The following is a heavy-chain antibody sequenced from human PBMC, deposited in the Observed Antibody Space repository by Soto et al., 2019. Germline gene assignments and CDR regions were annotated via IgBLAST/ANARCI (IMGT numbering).Heavy chain of an antibody. D-gene: IGHD3-22*01. CDR2: ISYDGSNK. Sequence: SGWSLRLSCAASGFTFSSYGMHWVRQAPGKGLEWVAVISYDGSNKYYADSVKGRFTISRDNSKNTLYLQMNSLRAEDTAVYYCAKEGDDSSGYCHDAFDIWGQGTMGNVS. V-gene: IGHV3-30*18. CDR3: AKEGDDSSGYCHDAFDI. J-gene: IGHJ3*02. CDR1: GFTFSSYG.